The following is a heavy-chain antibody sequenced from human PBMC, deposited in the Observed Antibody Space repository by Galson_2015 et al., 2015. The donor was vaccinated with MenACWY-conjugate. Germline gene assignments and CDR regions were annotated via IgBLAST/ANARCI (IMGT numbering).Heavy chain of an antibody. CDR2: IYPGDSST. V-gene: IGHV5-51*01. J-gene: IGHJ4*02. D-gene: IGHD6-6*01. Sequence: QSGAEVKTSGESLKISCTGSGYSFSSYWIGWVRQMPGKGLEWMGIIYPGDSSTRYSPSFQGQVTISADKSSSTAYLQWSSLKASDTAMYYCARQGFGSSSLDYWGQGTLVTVSS. CDR1: GYSFSSYW. CDR3: ARQGFGSSSLDY.